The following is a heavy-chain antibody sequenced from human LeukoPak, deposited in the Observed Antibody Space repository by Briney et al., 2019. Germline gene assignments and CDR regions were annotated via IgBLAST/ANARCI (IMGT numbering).Heavy chain of an antibody. CDR2: IYYSGST. D-gene: IGHD5-18*01. Sequence: PSETLSLTCTVSGGSISSSSYYWGWIRQPPGKGLEWIGSIYYSGSTYYNPSLKSRVTISVDTSKNQFSLKLSSVTAADTAVYYCASLYSYGYRIDYWGQGTLVTVSS. CDR1: GGSISSSSYY. J-gene: IGHJ4*02. V-gene: IGHV4-39*01. CDR3: ASLYSYGYRIDY.